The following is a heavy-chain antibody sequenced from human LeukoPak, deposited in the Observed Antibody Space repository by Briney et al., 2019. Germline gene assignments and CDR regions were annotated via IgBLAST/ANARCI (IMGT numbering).Heavy chain of an antibody. D-gene: IGHD3-3*01. CDR2: ISYDGTNK. J-gene: IGHJ4*02. CDR1: GFTFSNYD. Sequence: PGGSLRLSCAASGFTFSNYDMHWVRQAPGKGPEWVAVISYDGTNKYYADSVKGRFTISRDNSKSTLYLQMNSLRAEDTAVYYCAKENDFVYWGQGTLVTVSS. V-gene: IGHV3-30*18. CDR3: AKENDFVY.